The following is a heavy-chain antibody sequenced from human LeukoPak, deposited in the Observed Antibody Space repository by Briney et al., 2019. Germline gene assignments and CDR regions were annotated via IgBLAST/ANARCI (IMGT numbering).Heavy chain of an antibody. D-gene: IGHD6-13*01. Sequence: ASVKVSCKASGYTFTSYAMNWVRQAPGQGLEWMGWINTNTGNPTYAQGFTGRFVFSLDTSVSTAYLQISSLKAEDTAVYYCARAEYSSSWYSPDYYYYYGMDVWGQGTTVTVSS. CDR1: GYTFTSYA. CDR2: INTNTGNP. V-gene: IGHV7-4-1*02. J-gene: IGHJ6*02. CDR3: ARAEYSSSWYSPDYYYYYGMDV.